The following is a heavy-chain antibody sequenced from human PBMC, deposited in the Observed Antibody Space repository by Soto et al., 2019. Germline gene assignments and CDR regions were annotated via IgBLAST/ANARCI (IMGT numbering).Heavy chain of an antibody. CDR1: GASINSYG. CDR2: LYSSGNT. Sequence: PSETLSLTCTVSGASINSYGWSWIRQPAGKGLEWIGRLYSSGNTDYNPSFKSRLTMSADVSQNHFSLKLFSVTAADTAVYFCARGPYSSGSYVLDSWGQGILVTVSS. J-gene: IGHJ4*02. D-gene: IGHD6-19*01. V-gene: IGHV4-4*07. CDR3: ARGPYSSGSYVLDS.